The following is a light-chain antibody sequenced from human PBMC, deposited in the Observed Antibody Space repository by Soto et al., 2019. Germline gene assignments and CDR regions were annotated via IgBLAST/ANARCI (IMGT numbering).Light chain of an antibody. CDR1: QTIDSTY. CDR2: GAS. V-gene: IGKV3-20*01. J-gene: IGKJ2*01. Sequence: EIVLTQSPGTLSLSPGERATLSCRASQTIDSTYLAWYQQKPGQAPRLLIYGASSRATSIPDRFSGSGSGTDFTLTISSLEPEDFAVYFCKPYDSSPRTFGQGTKLEIK. CDR3: KPYDSSPRT.